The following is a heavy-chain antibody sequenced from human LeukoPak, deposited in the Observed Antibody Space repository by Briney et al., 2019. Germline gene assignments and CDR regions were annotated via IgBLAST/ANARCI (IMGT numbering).Heavy chain of an antibody. Sequence: GASVKVSCKASGYTFINFFMHWARQAPGQGLEWMGWINPNSGGTNLAQKFQGRVTMTRDTSISTAYMELSSLRSDDTAVYFCARGTEGGSGWDLTYWGQGTLVTVSS. CDR1: GYTFINFF. CDR2: INPNSGGT. CDR3: ARGTEGGSGWDLTY. J-gene: IGHJ4*02. D-gene: IGHD6-19*01. V-gene: IGHV1-2*02.